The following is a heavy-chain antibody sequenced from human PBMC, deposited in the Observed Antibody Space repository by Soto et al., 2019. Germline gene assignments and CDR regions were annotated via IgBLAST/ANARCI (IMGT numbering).Heavy chain of an antibody. D-gene: IGHD5-18*01. CDR1: GYTFTSYY. Sequence: QEQLVQSGAEVKKPGASVKGSCKASGYTFTSYYMHWVRQAPGQGLEWMGIINPSGGSTSYAQKFQSRVTMTRHTSTSTVYMDLSSLRSAATAVYYCARARSVDAAAAWFDPWGQGTLVTVSS. CDR2: INPSGGST. V-gene: IGHV1-46*01. J-gene: IGHJ5*02. CDR3: ARARSVDAAAAWFDP.